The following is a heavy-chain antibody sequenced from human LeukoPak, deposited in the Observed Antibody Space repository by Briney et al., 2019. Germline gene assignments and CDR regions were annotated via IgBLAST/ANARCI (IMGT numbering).Heavy chain of an antibody. J-gene: IGHJ4*02. CDR3: ARDGRKVITSGWYYFDC. D-gene: IGHD6-19*01. V-gene: IGHV3-53*01. CDR1: GFTVSSNY. CDR2: IYSGGST. Sequence: GGSLRLSCAASGFTVSSNYMSWVRQAPGKGLEWVSVIYSGGSTYYTDSVKGRFTISRDNSKNTLYLQMNNLRAEDTAVYYCARDGRKVITSGWYYFDCWGQGTLVTVSS.